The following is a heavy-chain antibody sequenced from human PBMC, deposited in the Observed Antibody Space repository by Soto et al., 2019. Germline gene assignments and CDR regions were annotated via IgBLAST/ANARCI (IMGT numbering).Heavy chain of an antibody. J-gene: IGHJ4*02. Sequence: SETLSLTCAVYGGSFSGYYWSWIRQPPGKGLEWIGEINHSGSTNYNPSLKSRVTISVDRSKNQFSLKLSSVTAADTAVYYCASYRITMVRGVKSLRDYWGQGTLVTVSS. D-gene: IGHD3-10*01. CDR1: GGSFSGYY. CDR3: ASYRITMVRGVKSLRDY. CDR2: INHSGST. V-gene: IGHV4-34*01.